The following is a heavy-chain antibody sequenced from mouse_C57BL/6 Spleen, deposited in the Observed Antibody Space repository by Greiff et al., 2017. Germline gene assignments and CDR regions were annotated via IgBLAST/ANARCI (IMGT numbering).Heavy chain of an antibody. V-gene: IGHV1-54*01. CDR3: ARPFYYSNSHYYAMDY. J-gene: IGHJ4*01. Sequence: VQLQQSGAELVRPGTSVKVSCKASGYAFTNYLIEWVKQRPGQGLEWIGVINPGSGGTNYNEKFKGKATLTADKSSSTAYMQLSSLTSEDSAVYFCARPFYYSNSHYYAMDYWGQGTSVTVSS. CDR2: INPGSGGT. CDR1: GYAFTNYL. D-gene: IGHD2-5*01.